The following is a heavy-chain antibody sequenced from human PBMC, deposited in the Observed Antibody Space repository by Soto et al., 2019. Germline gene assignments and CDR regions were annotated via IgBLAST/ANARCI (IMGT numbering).Heavy chain of an antibody. J-gene: IGHJ5*02. Sequence: SETLSLTCTVSGGSISSSSYYWGWIRQPPGKGLEWIGEINHSGSTNYNPSLKSRVTISVDTSKNQFSLKLSSVTAADTAVYYCARGRGVVADLPYNWFDPWGQGTLVT. V-gene: IGHV4-39*07. CDR3: ARGRGVVADLPYNWFDP. CDR2: INHSGST. D-gene: IGHD3-10*01. CDR1: GGSISSSSYY.